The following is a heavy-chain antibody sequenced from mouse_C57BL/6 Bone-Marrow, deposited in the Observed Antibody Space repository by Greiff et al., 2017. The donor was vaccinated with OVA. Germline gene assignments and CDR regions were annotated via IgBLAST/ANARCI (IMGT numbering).Heavy chain of an antibody. CDR1: GYTFTGSW. CDR2: ILPGSGST. CDR3: AREGSFDY. V-gene: IGHV1-9*01. J-gene: IGHJ2*01. Sequence: VQLQESGAELMKPGASVKLSCKATGYTFTGSWIEWVKQRPGHGLEWIGEILPGSGSTNYYEKFKGKATFTADTSSNTAYMQLSSMSTEDSAIYYCAREGSFDYWGQGTTLTVSS.